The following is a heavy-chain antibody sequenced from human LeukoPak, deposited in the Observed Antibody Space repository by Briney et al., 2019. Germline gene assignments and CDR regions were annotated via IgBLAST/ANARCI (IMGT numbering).Heavy chain of an antibody. CDR3: LRDQDCSGGDCQVC. CDR2: ISHSGTT. V-gene: IGHV4-39*02. D-gene: IGHD2-15*01. Sequence: SETLSLTCTVSGGSLSSGNYQWGWIRQPPGKGLEWIALISHSGTTYYNPSLKSRVTMSVNTSKNQFSLKLNSVTAADTAVYYCLRDQDCSGGDCQVCWGQGTLVTVSS. CDR1: GGSLSSGNYQ. J-gene: IGHJ4*02.